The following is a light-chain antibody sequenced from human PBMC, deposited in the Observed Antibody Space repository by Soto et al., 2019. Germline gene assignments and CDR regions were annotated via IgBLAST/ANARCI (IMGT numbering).Light chain of an antibody. CDR1: QSVGSS. CDR3: QQYYQWPSYT. J-gene: IGKJ2*01. Sequence: DIVLTQSPATLSVSPGERVTLSCRASQSVGSSIAWYQQKPGQSPRLLVYDASTRASTIPARFSGSGSGTEFTLTINTLQPEDFAVYYCQQYYQWPSYTLGQGTKVDIK. V-gene: IGKV3-15*01. CDR2: DAS.